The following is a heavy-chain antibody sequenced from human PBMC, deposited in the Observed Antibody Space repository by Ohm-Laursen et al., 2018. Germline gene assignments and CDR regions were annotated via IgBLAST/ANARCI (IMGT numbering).Heavy chain of an antibody. V-gene: IGHV3-48*03. CDR1: GFTFSSHE. J-gene: IGHJ3*01. CDR2: ISSDGSV. CDR3: VREEDSSDYTGSFDL. Sequence: GSLRLSCTASGFTFSSHEMNWVRQAPGKGLEWFSYISSDGSVKYADSVKGRFTISRDNAKNSLYLQMNSVRADDTAVYFCVREEDSSDYTGSFDLWGQGTMVTVSS. D-gene: IGHD5-18*01.